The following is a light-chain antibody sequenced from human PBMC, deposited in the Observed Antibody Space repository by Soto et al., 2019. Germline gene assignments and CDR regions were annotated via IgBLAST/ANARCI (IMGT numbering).Light chain of an antibody. CDR3: NSYSVSCNFVL. CDR2: EVN. V-gene: IGLV2-8*01. J-gene: IGLJ1*01. CDR1: SSDVGAYDY. Sequence: QSVLTQPPSASGSPGQSVTISCTGTSSDVGAYDYVSWYRQHPGKAPELIIYEVNQRPSGVPDRFSGSKSGNTASLTVSGLQAEDVSYYYCNSYSVSCNFVLFGTGPKVTVL.